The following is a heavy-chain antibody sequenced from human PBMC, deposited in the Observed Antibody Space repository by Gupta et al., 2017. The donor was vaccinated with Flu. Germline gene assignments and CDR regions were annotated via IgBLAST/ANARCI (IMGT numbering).Heavy chain of an antibody. CDR1: FSSYA. CDR3: ATYEDDNRDTHRN. CDR2: ITGAGDAT. Sequence: FSSYAMKWVGAAAGKGLEWVSAITGAGDATYYADYVKGRCTISRDTAKDKLYLKMNSLRAEDTAREYWATYEDDNRDTHRNWGRGTRVT. V-gene: IGHV3-23*01. D-gene: IGHD3-22*01. J-gene: IGHJ4*02.